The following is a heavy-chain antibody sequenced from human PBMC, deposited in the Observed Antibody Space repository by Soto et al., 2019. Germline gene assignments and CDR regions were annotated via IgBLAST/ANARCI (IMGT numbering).Heavy chain of an antibody. J-gene: IGHJ4*02. D-gene: IGHD6-19*01. CDR2: ISCCGGTA. V-gene: IGHV3-23*01. Sequence: EVHLLESGGGLVRPGESLRLSCAASGFKFNKYAMRWVRQAPRDGLEWVSGISCCGGTASYADSVKGRFTIARDDSKNTLYLHMNSLRVEDTAEYYCAKADGEQWLLPHLENWGRGTLVTVS. CDR3: AKADGEQWLLPHLEN. CDR1: GFKFNKYA.